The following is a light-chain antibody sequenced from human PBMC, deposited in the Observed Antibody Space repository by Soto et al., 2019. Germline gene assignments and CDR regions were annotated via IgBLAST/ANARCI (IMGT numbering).Light chain of an antibody. Sequence: EIVMTQSPATLSVSPEERVTLSCRASQSVSANLSCYQQKPGQAPRLLVYGASTSATGIPARFSGGGSGTEVTLTISSRQSQDFAVYYCQQYDNWPPGTFGQGTKVEIK. CDR3: QQYDNWPPGT. CDR1: QSVSAN. V-gene: IGKV3-15*01. CDR2: GAS. J-gene: IGKJ1*01.